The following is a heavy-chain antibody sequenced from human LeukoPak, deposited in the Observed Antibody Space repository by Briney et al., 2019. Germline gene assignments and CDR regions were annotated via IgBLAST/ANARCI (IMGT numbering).Heavy chain of an antibody. CDR2: IRYDGSNK. CDR1: GFTFSNYG. CDR3: AKDGALSQAVKYFDH. D-gene: IGHD4/OR15-4a*01. Sequence: GGSLRLSCAASGFTFSNYGIHWVRQAPGKGLEWVVFIRYDGSNKWYTDSVKGRFTISRDNSKNTLYLQMNGLSAADTAVYYCAKDGALSQAVKYFDHWGQGTLVTVSS. J-gene: IGHJ4*02. V-gene: IGHV3-30*02.